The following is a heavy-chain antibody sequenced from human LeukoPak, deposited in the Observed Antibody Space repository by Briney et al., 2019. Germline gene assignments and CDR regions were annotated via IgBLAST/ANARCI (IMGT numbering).Heavy chain of an antibody. CDR1: GVSISRYY. Sequence: SETLSLTCTVSGVSISRYYWSWIRQPPGKGLEWIGYIYYSGSTNYNPSLKSRVTISVDTSKNQFSLKLSSVTAADTAVYYCARHMDSSGYYYGMDVWGQGTTVTVSS. J-gene: IGHJ6*02. D-gene: IGHD6-6*01. CDR3: ARHMDSSGYYYGMDV. V-gene: IGHV4-59*08. CDR2: IYYSGST.